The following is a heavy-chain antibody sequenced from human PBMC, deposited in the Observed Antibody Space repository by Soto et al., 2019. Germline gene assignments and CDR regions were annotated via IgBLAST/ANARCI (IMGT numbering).Heavy chain of an antibody. D-gene: IGHD3-3*01. J-gene: IGHJ4*02. Sequence: QVQLQESGPGLVKPSGTLSLTCGVSSGSISTSNWWSWVRQPPGKGLEWIGEIYHSGSTKYNPSLRSRVTISVEQSTNQFSLKLTSVSAADTGVYYCARDFRTMYGVVNLFDSWGQGTLVTVSS. CDR1: SGSISTSNW. CDR3: ARDFRTMYGVVNLFDS. V-gene: IGHV4-4*02. CDR2: IYHSGST.